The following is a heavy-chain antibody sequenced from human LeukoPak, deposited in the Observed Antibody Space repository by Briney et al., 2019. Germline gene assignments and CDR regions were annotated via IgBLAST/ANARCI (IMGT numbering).Heavy chain of an antibody. CDR2: ISGSGGST. V-gene: IGHV3-23*01. CDR3: AKGGYDILTGYHYGMDV. D-gene: IGHD3-9*01. J-gene: IGHJ6*04. Sequence: GGSLRLSCAASGFTFSSYAMSWVRQAPGKGLEWVSAISGSGGSTYYADSVKGRFTISRDNSKNTLYLQMNSLRAEDTAVNYCAKGGYDILTGYHYGMDVWGKGTTVTVSS. CDR1: GFTFSSYA.